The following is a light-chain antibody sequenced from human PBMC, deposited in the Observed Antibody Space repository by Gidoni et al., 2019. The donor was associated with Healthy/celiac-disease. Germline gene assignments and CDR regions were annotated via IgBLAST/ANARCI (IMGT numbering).Light chain of an antibody. V-gene: IGKV3-11*01. CDR3: QQRSNWPPLT. Sequence: EIVLTQSPATLSLYPGERATLSCTASQSVSRYLAWYQQKPGQAPRLLIYDASNRATGIPARFSGSGSGTDFTLTISSLEPEDFAVYYCQQRSNWPPLTFGGGTKVEIK. CDR1: QSVSRY. CDR2: DAS. J-gene: IGKJ4*01.